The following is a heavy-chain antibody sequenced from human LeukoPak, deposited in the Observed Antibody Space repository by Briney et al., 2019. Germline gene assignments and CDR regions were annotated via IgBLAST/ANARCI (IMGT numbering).Heavy chain of an antibody. D-gene: IGHD3-9*01. CDR1: GGYISSSNYY. CDR3: PRGPGYYDYYYYGMDV. V-gene: IGHV4-39*07. CDR2: IYYSGRI. Sequence: SETLSLTCTVSGGYISSSNYYWGWIRQPPGKGLEWIGSIYYSGRIYSSPSLKSRVTISLDTSKNQFSLKLSFVTAADTAVYYCPRGPGYYDYYYYGMDVWGQGTTVTVSS. J-gene: IGHJ6*02.